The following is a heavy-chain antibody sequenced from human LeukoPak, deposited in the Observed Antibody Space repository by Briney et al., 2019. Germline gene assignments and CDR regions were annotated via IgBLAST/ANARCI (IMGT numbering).Heavy chain of an antibody. CDR1: GGTFSSYA. J-gene: IGHJ5*02. V-gene: IGHV1-69*05. CDR3: ARGGITMVRGVIANGGNWFDP. CDR2: IIPIFGTA. D-gene: IGHD3-10*01. Sequence: SVKVSCKASGGTFSSYAISWVRQAPGRGLEWMGRIIPIFGTANYAQKFQGRVTITTDESTSTAYMELSSLRSEDTAVYYCARGGITMVRGVIANGGNWFDPWGQGTLVTVSS.